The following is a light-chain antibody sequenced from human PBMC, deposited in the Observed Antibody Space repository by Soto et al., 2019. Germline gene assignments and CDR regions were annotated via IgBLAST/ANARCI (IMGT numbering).Light chain of an antibody. CDR3: HRYDRSLIFT. Sequence: EIVLTQSPGTLSLSPGERATLSCRASQSVSDSHLAWYHQKPGQPPRLLIYGASNRATGIPDRFSGRGSGTDFTLTISRLEPEDFATYYCHRYDRSLIFTFGPGTKVDV. V-gene: IGKV3-20*01. CDR2: GAS. J-gene: IGKJ3*01. CDR1: QSVSDSH.